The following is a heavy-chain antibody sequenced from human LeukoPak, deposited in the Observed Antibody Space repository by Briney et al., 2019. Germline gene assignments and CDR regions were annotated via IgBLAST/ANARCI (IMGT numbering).Heavy chain of an antibody. V-gene: IGHV3-30*18. D-gene: IGHD2-2*01. CDR3: AKDLLVGYCSSTSCPQNLGY. Sequence: GGSLRLSCAASGFTFSSYCMHWVRQAPGKGLEWVGVISYDGSNKYYADSVKVRFTISGDNSQNTLYLQMNSLRAEDTAVYYCAKDLLVGYCSSTSCPQNLGYWGQGTLVTVSS. CDR2: ISYDGSNK. J-gene: IGHJ4*02. CDR1: GFTFSSYC.